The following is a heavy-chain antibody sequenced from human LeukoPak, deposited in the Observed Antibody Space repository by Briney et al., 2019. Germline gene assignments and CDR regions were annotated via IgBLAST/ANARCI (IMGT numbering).Heavy chain of an antibody. J-gene: IGHJ4*02. CDR3: ARRPRNSGSDDGPSGLDY. Sequence: PSETLSLTCTVSGGSISSSSYYWGWIRQPPGKGLEWIGSIYYSGSTNYNPSLRSRVTISVDTSKNQFSLKLSSVTAADTAVYYCARRPRNSGSDDGPSGLDYWGQGALVTVSS. CDR1: GGSISSSSYY. CDR2: IYYSGST. D-gene: IGHD1-26*01. V-gene: IGHV4-39*07.